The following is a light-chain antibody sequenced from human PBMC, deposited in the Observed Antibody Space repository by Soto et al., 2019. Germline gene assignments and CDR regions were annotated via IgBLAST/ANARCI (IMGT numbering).Light chain of an antibody. V-gene: IGLV2-14*03. Sequence: QSVLTQPDSVSGSPGQSITISCTGTSSDVGGYNSVSWYQQHPGKAPKLMIYEVSRRPSGVSNRFSGSKSANTASLTISGLQAEDEADYYCSSFTTSTTYVFGTGTKVTV. CDR3: SSFTTSTTYV. J-gene: IGLJ1*01. CDR2: EVS. CDR1: SSDVGGYNS.